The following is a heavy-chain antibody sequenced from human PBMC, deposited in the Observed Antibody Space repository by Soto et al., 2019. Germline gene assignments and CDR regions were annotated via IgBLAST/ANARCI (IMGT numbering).Heavy chain of an antibody. V-gene: IGHV3-30-3*01. D-gene: IGHD4-4*01. CDR3: ARAIVTATNVSPSYYAMDV. J-gene: IGHJ6*02. CDR1: GFTFSSYA. Sequence: GGSLRLSCAASGFTFSSYAIHWVRQAPGKGLEWVAIISYDGSNKYYADSVKGRFTISRDNSKNTLYVQMNSLRVEDTAVYYCARAIVTATNVSPSYYAMDVWGQGTTVTVSS. CDR2: ISYDGSNK.